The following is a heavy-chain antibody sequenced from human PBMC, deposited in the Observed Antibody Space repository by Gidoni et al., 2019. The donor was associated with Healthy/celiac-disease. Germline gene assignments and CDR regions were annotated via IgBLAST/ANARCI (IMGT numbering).Heavy chain of an antibody. V-gene: IGHV1-18*01. CDR1: GYTFTSYG. Sequence: QVQLVQSGAEVKKPGASVKVSCKASGYTFTSYGISWVRQAPGQGLEWMGWISAYNGNTNYAQKLQGRVTMTTDTSTSTAYMEVRSLRSDDTAVYYCARVPLAAATAYYGMDVWGQGTTVTVSS. CDR3: ARVPLAAATAYYGMDV. CDR2: ISAYNGNT. J-gene: IGHJ6*02. D-gene: IGHD2-15*01.